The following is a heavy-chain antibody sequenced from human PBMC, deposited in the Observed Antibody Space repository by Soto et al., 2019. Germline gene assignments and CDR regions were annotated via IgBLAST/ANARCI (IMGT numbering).Heavy chain of an antibody. CDR1: GFTFSNYA. J-gene: IGHJ4*02. Sequence: EVLLLESGGGLVQPGGSLRLSCAASGFTFSNYAVNWVRQAPGKGLEWVSTIYGGGDGTHYADSVKGRFTISRDNSKNTLYLQMNSLRAEDTAVYYCAKNSGDEPPYYSDSWGQGTLVTVSS. CDR3: AKNSGDEPPYYSDS. V-gene: IGHV3-23*01. CDR2: IYGGGDGT. D-gene: IGHD5-12*01.